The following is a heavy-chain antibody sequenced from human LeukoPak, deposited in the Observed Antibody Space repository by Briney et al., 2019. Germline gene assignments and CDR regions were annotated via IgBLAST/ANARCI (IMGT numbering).Heavy chain of an antibody. CDR2: ISYDGSNK. D-gene: IGHD5-24*01. CDR3: AAVEMATKTRPDY. CDR1: GFTFSSYA. J-gene: IGHJ4*02. V-gene: IGHV3-30-3*01. Sequence: GGSLRLSCAASGFTFSSYAMHWVRQAPGKGLEWVAVISYDGSNKYYADSVKGRFTISRDNSKNTLYLQMNSLRAEDTAVYYCAAVEMATKTRPDYWGQGTLVTVSS.